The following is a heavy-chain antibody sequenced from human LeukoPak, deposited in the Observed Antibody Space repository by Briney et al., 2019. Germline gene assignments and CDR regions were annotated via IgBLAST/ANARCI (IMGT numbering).Heavy chain of an antibody. CDR2: ISAYNGNT. CDR1: GYTFTSYG. Sequence: ASVKVSCKASGYTFTSYGISWVRQAPGQGLEWMGWISAYNGNTNYAQKLQGRVTITRDTSASTAYMELSSLRSEDTAVYYCARAPEGLRYFDWSPFDYWGQGTLVTVSS. V-gene: IGHV1-18*01. CDR3: ARAPEGLRYFDWSPFDY. J-gene: IGHJ4*02. D-gene: IGHD3-9*01.